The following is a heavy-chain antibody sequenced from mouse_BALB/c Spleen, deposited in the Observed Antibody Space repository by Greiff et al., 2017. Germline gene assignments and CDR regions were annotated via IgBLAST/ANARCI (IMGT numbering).Heavy chain of an antibody. J-gene: IGHJ2*01. CDR3: ARRGDY. CDR2: INPSNGRT. V-gene: IGHV1S81*02. Sequence: QVQLQQPGAELVKPGASVKLSCKASGYTFTSYWMHWVKQRPGQGLEWIGEINPSNGRTNYNEKFKSKATLTVDKSSSTAYMQLSSLTSEDSAVYYCARRGDYWGQGTTLTVSS. CDR1: GYTFTSYW.